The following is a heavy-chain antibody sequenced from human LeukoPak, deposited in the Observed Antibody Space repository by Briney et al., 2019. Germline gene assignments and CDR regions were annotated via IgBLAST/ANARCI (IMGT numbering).Heavy chain of an antibody. Sequence: ASVKVSCKASGYTFTSYGISWVRKAHGQGLEWMGWIGAYNGNTNYTQKLQGRVTMTTDTSTSTAYMELRSLRSDDTAVYYCARESSAVVAATPNFDYWGQGTLVTVSS. V-gene: IGHV1-18*01. CDR1: GYTFTSYG. D-gene: IGHD2-15*01. CDR2: IGAYNGNT. J-gene: IGHJ4*02. CDR3: ARESSAVVAATPNFDY.